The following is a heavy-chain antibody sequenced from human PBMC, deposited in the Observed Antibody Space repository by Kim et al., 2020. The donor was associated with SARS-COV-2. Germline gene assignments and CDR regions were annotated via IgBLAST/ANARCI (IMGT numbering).Heavy chain of an antibody. CDR2: IYYSGST. D-gene: IGHD3-10*01. Sequence: SETLSLTCIVSGGFISSYYWSWIRQPPGKGLEWIGHIYYSGSTNYNPSLKSRVTISVDTYKNQFSRKLSSVTAADTAVYYCARKNPMVQGTFDYWGQGTLDTVSS. CDR3: ARKNPMVQGTFDY. J-gene: IGHJ4*02. V-gene: IGHV4-59*01. CDR1: GGFISSYY.